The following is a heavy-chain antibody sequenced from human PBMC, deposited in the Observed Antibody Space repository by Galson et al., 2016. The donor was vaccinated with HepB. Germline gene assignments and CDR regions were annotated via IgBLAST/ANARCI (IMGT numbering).Heavy chain of an antibody. D-gene: IGHD6-19*01. Sequence: SLRLSCAASGFTLDHYAMHWVRQAPGKGLEWVAAISYDGSHKYYADSVKGRFTISRDNSKNTVYLQANSLRAEDTAVYYCGKRIPVAGSWGGGLDYWGQGTLVTVSS. CDR3: GKRIPVAGSWGGGLDY. CDR2: ISYDGSHK. V-gene: IGHV3-30*18. J-gene: IGHJ4*02. CDR1: GFTLDHYA.